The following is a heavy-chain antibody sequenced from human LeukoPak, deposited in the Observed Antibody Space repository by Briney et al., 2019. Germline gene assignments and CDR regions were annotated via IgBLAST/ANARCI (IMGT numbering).Heavy chain of an antibody. J-gene: IGHJ3*02. Sequence: GTSVKVSCKASGYTFTGYYMHWVRQAPGQGLEWMGWINPNSGGTNYAQKFQGWVTMTRDTSISTAYMELSRLRSDDTAVYYCARVGYSSSWYGNAFDIWGQGTMVTVSS. CDR1: GYTFTGYY. CDR3: ARVGYSSSWYGNAFDI. V-gene: IGHV1-2*04. D-gene: IGHD6-13*01. CDR2: INPNSGGT.